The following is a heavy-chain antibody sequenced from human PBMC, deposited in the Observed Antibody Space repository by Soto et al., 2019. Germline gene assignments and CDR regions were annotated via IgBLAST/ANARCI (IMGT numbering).Heavy chain of an antibody. D-gene: IGHD1-26*01. J-gene: IGHJ4*02. V-gene: IGHV4-38-2*01. CDR2: IYRSGTT. CDR3: ARTHSGSYYSVFNY. CDR1: DFSISSGYY. Sequence: SETLSLTCVFSDFSISSGYYWGWIRQSPGKGLEWIASIYRSGTTSYNPSLKSRVTTSVDPSKNQFSLMLTAVTAADTAVYYCARTHSGSYYSVFNYWGRGSLVTVSS.